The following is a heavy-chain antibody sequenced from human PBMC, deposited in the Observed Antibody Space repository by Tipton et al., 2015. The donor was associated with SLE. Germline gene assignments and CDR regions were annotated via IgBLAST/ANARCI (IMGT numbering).Heavy chain of an antibody. Sequence: QLVQSGAEVKKPGSSVKASCKASGGTFSSYAISWVRQAPGQGLEWMGGIIPIFGTANYAQKFQGRVTITADESTSTAYMELSSLRSEDTAGYYCARDREVSGARGYYYGMDVWGQGTTVTVSS. V-gene: IGHV1-69*01. CDR3: ARDREVSGARGYYYGMDV. J-gene: IGHJ6*02. CDR2: IIPIFGTA. D-gene: IGHD2-15*01. CDR1: GGTFSSYA.